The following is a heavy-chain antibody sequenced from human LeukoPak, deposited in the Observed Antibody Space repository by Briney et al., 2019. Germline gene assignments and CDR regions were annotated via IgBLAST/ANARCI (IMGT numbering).Heavy chain of an antibody. J-gene: IGHJ4*02. CDR1: GLTVSSNY. Sequence: PGGSLRLSCAASGLTVSSNYMSWVRQAPGKGLEWVSVIYSGGSTYYADSVKGRFTISRHNSKNTLYLQMNSLRAEDTAVYYCARTGYSSSWYYFDYWGQGTLVTVSS. V-gene: IGHV3-53*04. D-gene: IGHD6-13*01. CDR2: IYSGGST. CDR3: ARTGYSSSWYYFDY.